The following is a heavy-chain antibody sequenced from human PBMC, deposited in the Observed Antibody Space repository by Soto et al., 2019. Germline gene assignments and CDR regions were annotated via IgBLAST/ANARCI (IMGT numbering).Heavy chain of an antibody. CDR3: ARGPSGDKVHY. V-gene: IGHV4-30-4*01. CDR1: GGSITSDYSC. D-gene: IGHD7-27*01. Sequence: SETLSLTCTVSGGSITSDYSCWRWIRQPPGEGLEWIGHIFDSGTTYTNPSLRSQVAISLDTSKNHFSLTLSSVTAADTAVYYCARGPSGDKVHYWGQGALVTVSS. J-gene: IGHJ4*02. CDR2: IFDSGTT.